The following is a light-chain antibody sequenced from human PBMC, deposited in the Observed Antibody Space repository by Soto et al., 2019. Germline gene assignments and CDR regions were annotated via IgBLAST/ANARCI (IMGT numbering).Light chain of an antibody. CDR2: AAS. V-gene: IGKV1-39*01. CDR1: QSISSY. Sequence: DIQMTQSPSSLSASVGDIVTITFRASQSISSYLNWYQQKPGKAPKLLIYAASSLQSGVPSRFSGSGSGTEFTLTISSLEPGDFAVYYCQHFGGTTFTFGQGTRLEIK. CDR3: QHFGGTTFT. J-gene: IGKJ5*01.